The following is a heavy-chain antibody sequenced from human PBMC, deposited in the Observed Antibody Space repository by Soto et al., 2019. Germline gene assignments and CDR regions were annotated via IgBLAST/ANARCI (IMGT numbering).Heavy chain of an antibody. CDR1: GGSISSGGYY. Sequence: QVQLQESGPGLVKPSQTLSLTCTVSGGSISSGGYYWSWIRQHPGKGLEWIGYIYYSGSTYYNPSLQSSVTISVDTSKTQFSLKLRSVTAEDTAVYYCARGTSGNLDYWGQGTLLTASS. J-gene: IGHJ4*02. CDR3: ARGTSGNLDY. D-gene: IGHD3-10*01. V-gene: IGHV4-31*03. CDR2: IYYSGST.